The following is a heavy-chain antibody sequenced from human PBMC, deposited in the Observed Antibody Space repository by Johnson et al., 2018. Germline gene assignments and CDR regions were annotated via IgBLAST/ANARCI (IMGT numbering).Heavy chain of an antibody. CDR2: ISGGGDNT. V-gene: IGHV3-23*04. D-gene: IGHD6-19*01. CDR3: AREFRGGWRYYYGMDC. CDR1: GFIFSNHA. Sequence: VQLVESGGGLVQPGGSLRLSCAASGFIFSNHAMSWVRQAPGKGLEWVAAISGGGDNTHYAESVKGRFTISRDNSNNTLYLQMSSLRAEDTDIFYCAREFRGGWRYYYGMDCWGQGTTVTVSS. J-gene: IGHJ6*02.